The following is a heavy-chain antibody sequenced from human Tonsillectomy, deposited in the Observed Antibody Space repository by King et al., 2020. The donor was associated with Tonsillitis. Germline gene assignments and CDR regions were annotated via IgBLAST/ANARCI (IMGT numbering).Heavy chain of an antibody. CDR1: GFTFSTYA. CDR3: AKGPVGILVVPAAGHSTWFDP. V-gene: IGHV3-23*04. J-gene: IGHJ5*02. Sequence: VQLVESGGGLVQPGGSLRLSCAGSGFTFSTYAMSWVRQAPGKGLEWVSAISGSGGSTYYADSVKGRFTISRDNSKNTLYLQMNSLRAEDTAVYYCAKGPVGILVVPAAGHSTWFDPWGQGTLVTVSS. D-gene: IGHD2-2*01. CDR2: ISGSGGST.